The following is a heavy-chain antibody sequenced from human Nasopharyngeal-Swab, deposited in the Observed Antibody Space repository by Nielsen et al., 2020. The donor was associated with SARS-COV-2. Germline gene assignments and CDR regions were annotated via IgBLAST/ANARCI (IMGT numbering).Heavy chain of an antibody. Sequence: WIRQPPGKGLEWISFISSGGTTIYYADSVKGRFTIPRDNAKNSLFLQMNSLRAEDTAVYYCARDKYSYGDYFYYNMDVWGQGTTVTVSS. V-gene: IGHV3-48*03. CDR2: ISSGGTTI. CDR3: ARDKYSYGDYFYYNMDV. J-gene: IGHJ6*01. D-gene: IGHD5-18*01.